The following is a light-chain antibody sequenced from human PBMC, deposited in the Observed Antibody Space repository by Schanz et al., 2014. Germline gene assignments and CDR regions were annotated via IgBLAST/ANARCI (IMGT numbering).Light chain of an antibody. Sequence: DIVLTQSPATLSLSPGERATLSCRASQSVSSYLAWYQHIPGQAPRLLIYDTSNRATGIPARFSGSGSGTEFTLTISSQQPEDFATYYCQQYNYWPPFTFGQGTKLEIK. CDR3: QQYNYWPPFT. V-gene: IGKV3-11*01. CDR1: QSVSSY. CDR2: DTS. J-gene: IGKJ2*01.